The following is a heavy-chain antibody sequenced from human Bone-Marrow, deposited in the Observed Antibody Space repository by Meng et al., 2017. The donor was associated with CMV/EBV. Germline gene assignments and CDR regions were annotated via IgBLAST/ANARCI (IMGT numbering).Heavy chain of an antibody. J-gene: IGHJ5*02. V-gene: IGHV1-8*02. D-gene: IGHD3-3*01. Sequence: ASVKVSCKDSGYTFTSYGISWVRQAPGQGLEWMGWMNPDSGNTAYAQKFQGRVTMTRDTSTSTAYMELRSLKSEDTAVYYCARSIWSGYSSFDPWGQGTLVTVSS. CDR1: GYTFTSYG. CDR3: ARSIWSGYSSFDP. CDR2: MNPDSGNT.